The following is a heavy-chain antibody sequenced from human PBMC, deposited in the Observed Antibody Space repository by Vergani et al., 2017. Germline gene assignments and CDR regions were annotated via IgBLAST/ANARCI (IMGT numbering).Heavy chain of an antibody. CDR2: IYYSGST. CDR3: ARLRLEDSGYDFGGMDV. V-gene: IGHV4-30-4*08. CDR1: GGSISSGDYY. D-gene: IGHD5-12*01. Sequence: QVQLQESGPGLVKPSQTLSLTCTVSGGSISSGDYYWSWIRQPPGKGLEWIGYIYYSGSTYYNPSLKSRVTISVDTSKNQFSLKLSSVTAADTAVYYCARLRLEDSGYDFGGMDVWGQGTTVTVSS. J-gene: IGHJ6*02.